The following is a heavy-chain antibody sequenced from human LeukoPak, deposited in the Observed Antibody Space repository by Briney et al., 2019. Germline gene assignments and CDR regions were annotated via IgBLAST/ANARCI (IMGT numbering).Heavy chain of an antibody. Sequence: SETLSLTCTVSGGSISSGSYYWSWIRQPAGRGLEWIGSIYYSGSTYYNPSLKSRVTISVDTSKNQFSLKLSSVTAADTAVYYCARQLKTLYDGFDIWGKGTMATVSS. CDR3: ARQLKTLYDGFDI. V-gene: IGHV4-39*01. J-gene: IGHJ3*02. CDR2: IYYSGST. CDR1: GGSISSGSYY.